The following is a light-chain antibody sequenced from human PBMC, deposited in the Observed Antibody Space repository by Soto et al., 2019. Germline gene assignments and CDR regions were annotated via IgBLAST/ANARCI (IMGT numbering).Light chain of an antibody. CDR1: QSVSGN. J-gene: IGKJ2*01. CDR3: QQCNSWPRT. V-gene: IGKV3-15*01. Sequence: EIVMTQSPATLSVSPGERATLSCRASQSVSGNLAWYQHKPGQAPRLLIYGASSRATGIPARFSGSGSGTEFTLTISSLQSEDFAVYYCQQCNSWPRTFGQGTKLEIK. CDR2: GAS.